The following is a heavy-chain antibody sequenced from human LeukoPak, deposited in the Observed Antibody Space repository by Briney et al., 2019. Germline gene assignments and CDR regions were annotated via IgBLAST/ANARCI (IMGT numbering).Heavy chain of an antibody. V-gene: IGHV4-61*02. J-gene: IGHJ4*02. CDR1: GGSISSGSYY. Sequence: SETLSLTCTVSGGSISSGSYYWSWIRQPAGKGLEWIGRIYTSGSTNYNPSLKSRVTISVDTSKNQFSLKLSSVTAADTAVYYCAGSESYYGPLDYWGQGTLVTVSS. CDR3: AGSESYYGPLDY. CDR2: IYTSGST. D-gene: IGHD1-26*01.